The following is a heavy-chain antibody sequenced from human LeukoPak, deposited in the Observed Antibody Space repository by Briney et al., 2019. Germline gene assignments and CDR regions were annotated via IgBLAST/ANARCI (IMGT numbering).Heavy chain of an antibody. CDR1: GDSVASNSAA. D-gene: IGHD4-17*01. J-gene: IGHJ6*03. CDR3: ARTVTKDYYYMDV. Sequence: SHTLSLTCAICGDSVASNSAAWNWIRHSPSTVLESLGTTYYRSKWYNDYAVSVKSRITINPDTSENQFSLQLNSVTPEDTAVYYCARTVTKDYYYMDVWGKGTTVTVSS. V-gene: IGHV6-1*01. CDR2: TYYRSKWYN.